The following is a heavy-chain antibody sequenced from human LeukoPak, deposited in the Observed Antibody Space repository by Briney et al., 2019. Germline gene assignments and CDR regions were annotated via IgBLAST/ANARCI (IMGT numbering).Heavy chain of an antibody. CDR2: IKTDGSST. J-gene: IGHJ4*02. V-gene: IGHV3-74*01. Sequence: GGSLRLSCAASGFTFSSSWMHWVRQAPGKGLIWVSRIKTDGSSTGYADSVKGRFTISRGNAKNTLYLQMNSLRAEDTAVYYCVVAYCGGDCSHWGQGTLVTVSS. D-gene: IGHD2-21*02. CDR1: GFTFSSSW. CDR3: VVAYCGGDCSH.